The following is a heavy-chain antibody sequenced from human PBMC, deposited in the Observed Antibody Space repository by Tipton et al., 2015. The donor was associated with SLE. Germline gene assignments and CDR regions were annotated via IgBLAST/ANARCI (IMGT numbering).Heavy chain of an antibody. J-gene: IGHJ4*02. CDR3: AKLDFWSGYYSNIEY. Sequence: SLRLSCAASGFTFSSSAMTWVRQAPGKGLEWVSTISGSGDSTYYAVSAKGRFTISRDNSQNILFLQMNSLRVEDTAIFYCAKLDFWSGYYSNIEYWGQGTHVTVSS. CDR2: ISGSGDST. V-gene: IGHV3-23*01. D-gene: IGHD3-3*01. CDR1: GFTFSSSA.